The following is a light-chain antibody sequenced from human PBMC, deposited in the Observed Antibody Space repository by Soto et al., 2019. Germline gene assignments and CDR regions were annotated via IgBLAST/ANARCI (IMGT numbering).Light chain of an antibody. V-gene: IGKV3-20*01. CDR3: QRYSRSPLT. CDR2: GAS. CDR1: QGISKK. J-gene: IGKJ1*01. Sequence: IVMTQSPATLSVAPGGRVTFSCRASQGISKKVAWYQHKPGQAPRLLIYGASRRATGIPDRFSGGGSETDFTLTISRLEPEDFAVYYCQRYSRSPLTFGQGTKVDIK.